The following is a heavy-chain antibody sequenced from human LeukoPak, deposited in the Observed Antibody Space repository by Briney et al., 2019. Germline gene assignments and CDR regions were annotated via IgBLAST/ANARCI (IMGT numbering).Heavy chain of an antibody. CDR1: GYSFTSYW. CDR3: ARRMGYYYDSSGYYSFDY. D-gene: IGHD3-22*01. Sequence: GESLKISCKGSGYSFTSYWIGWVRQMPGKGLEWMGIIYPGDADTRYSPSFQGQVTISADKSISTAYLQWSSLKASDTAMYYCARRMGYYYDSSGYYSFDYWGQGTLVTVSS. CDR2: IYPGDADT. V-gene: IGHV5-51*01. J-gene: IGHJ4*02.